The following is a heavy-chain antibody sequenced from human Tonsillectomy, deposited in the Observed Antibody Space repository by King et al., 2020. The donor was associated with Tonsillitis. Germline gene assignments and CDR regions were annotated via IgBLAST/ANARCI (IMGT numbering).Heavy chain of an antibody. CDR3: ASDSPLQY. J-gene: IGHJ4*02. D-gene: IGHD2-21*01. CDR2: VRQDGREK. CDR1: GFAFSNYY. Sequence: VQLVESGGGLVHPGGSLRLSCAASGFAFSNYYISWVRQAPGKGLEWVCNVRQDGREKFYVDSVKGRFTISRDNAQNSVSLQMNSLRGDDTAIYYCASDSPLQYWGRGILVTVSS. V-gene: IGHV3-7*01.